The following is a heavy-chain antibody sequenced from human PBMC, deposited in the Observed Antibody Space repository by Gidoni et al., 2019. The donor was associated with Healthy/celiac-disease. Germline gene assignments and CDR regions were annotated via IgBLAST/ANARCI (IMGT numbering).Heavy chain of an antibody. CDR3: AKVSVVVVAATPNAFDI. CDR2: ISGSGGST. D-gene: IGHD2-15*01. Sequence: EVQLLESGGGLVQPGGSLRLSCAASGFTFSRYAMIRVRQAPGKGVEWVSGISGSGGSTYYADSVKCRFTISRDNSKNTLYLQMNSLRAEDTAVYYCAKVSVVVVAATPNAFDIWGQGTMVTVSS. J-gene: IGHJ3*02. V-gene: IGHV3-23*01. CDR1: GFTFSRYA.